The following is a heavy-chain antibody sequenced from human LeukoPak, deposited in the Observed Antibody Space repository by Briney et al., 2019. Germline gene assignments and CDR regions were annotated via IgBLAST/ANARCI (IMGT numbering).Heavy chain of an antibody. D-gene: IGHD6-13*01. CDR3: ARDLAAADAFDI. V-gene: IGHV1-2*06. J-gene: IGHJ3*02. CDR1: GYTFTGYY. CDR2: INPNSGGT. Sequence: ASVKVSCKASGYTFTGYYMHWVRQAPGQGLEWMGRINPNSGGTNYAQKFQGRVTMTRGTSISTAYMELSRLRSDDTAVYYCARDLAAADAFDIWGQGTMVTVSS.